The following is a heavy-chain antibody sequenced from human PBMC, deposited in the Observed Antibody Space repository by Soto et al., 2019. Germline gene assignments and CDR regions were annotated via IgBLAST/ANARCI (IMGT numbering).Heavy chain of an antibody. CDR2: IYYNGNT. CDR3: ARYNTYSGSYYFDY. D-gene: IGHD6-6*01. V-gene: IGHV4-30-4*01. CDR1: GGSINSGDYY. Sequence: PSETLSLTCTVSGGSINSGDYYWSWIRQPPGKGLEWIGYIYYNGNTYYNSTLKGRLTILLDMSKNQFSLKLNSVTAADAAVYYCARYNTYSGSYYFDYWGPGTLVTVSS. J-gene: IGHJ4*02.